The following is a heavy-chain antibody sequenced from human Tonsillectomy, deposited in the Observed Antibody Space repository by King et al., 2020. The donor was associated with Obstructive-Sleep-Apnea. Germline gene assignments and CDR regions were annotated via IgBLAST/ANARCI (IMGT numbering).Heavy chain of an antibody. CDR2: FYEDGTT. J-gene: IGHJ4*02. V-gene: IGHV4-39*02. D-gene: IGHD3-16*01. CDR1: GGSISASKYY. Sequence: QLQESGPGLVKPSETLSLTCTFSGGSISASKYYWGWIRQSPGKGLEWIGSFYEDGTTFYNPSLKSRVTISEDTSKNHFSLKLTSVTAADTAVYYRWGAPDQWGQGTLV. CDR3: WGAPDQ.